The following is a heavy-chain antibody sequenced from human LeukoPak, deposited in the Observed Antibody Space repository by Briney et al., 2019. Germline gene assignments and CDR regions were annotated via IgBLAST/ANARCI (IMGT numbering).Heavy chain of an antibody. CDR3: ARDTTRDNWFDP. J-gene: IGHJ5*02. CDR2: INPNSGGT. V-gene: IGHV1-2*02. CDR1: GYTFTAYY. D-gene: IGHD1-26*01. Sequence: ASVKVSCKASGYTFTAYYMHWVRQAAGQGLEWMGWINPNSGGTNYAQKFQGRVTMTRDTSISTAYMALSGLRSDDTAVYYCARDTTRDNWFDPWGQGTLVTVSS.